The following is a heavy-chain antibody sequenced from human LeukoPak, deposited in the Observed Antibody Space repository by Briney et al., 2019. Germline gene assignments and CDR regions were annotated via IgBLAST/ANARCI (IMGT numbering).Heavy chain of an antibody. CDR2: ICYSGTT. D-gene: IGHD2-15*01. Sequence: KTSETLSLTCTVSGGSISSYYWSWIRQPPGKGLEWIGYICYSGTTNYNPSLKSRVTISVDTSKNQFSLKLSSVTAADTAVYYCARELLTEGFDYWGQGTLVTVSS. V-gene: IGHV4-59*12. J-gene: IGHJ4*02. CDR3: ARELLTEGFDY. CDR1: GGSISSYY.